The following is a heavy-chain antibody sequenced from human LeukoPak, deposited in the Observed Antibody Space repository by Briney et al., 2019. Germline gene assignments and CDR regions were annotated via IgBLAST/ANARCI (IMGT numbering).Heavy chain of an antibody. CDR1: GYTFTTYG. CDR2: ICGHNGNT. V-gene: IGHV1-18*01. Sequence: ASVKVSCKASGYTFTTYGISWVRQAPGQGLEWMGWICGHNGNTKCAQKLQGRVTMTTDTSTSTVYMDLRSLRSDDTAVYYCARDHVPRGDGYNYYEFWGQGTLVSVSS. J-gene: IGHJ4*02. D-gene: IGHD3-22*01. CDR3: ARDHVPRGDGYNYYEF.